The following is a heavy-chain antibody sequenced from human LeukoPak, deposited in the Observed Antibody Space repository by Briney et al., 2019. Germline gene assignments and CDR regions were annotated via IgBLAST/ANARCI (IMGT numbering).Heavy chain of an antibody. D-gene: IGHD6-19*01. CDR2: IYTSGST. CDR1: GGSISSYY. Sequence: SETLSLTCTVSGGSISSYYWSWIRQPAGKGLEWIGRIYTSGSTNYNPSLKSRVTISVDKSKNQFSLKLSSVTAADTAVYYCARELGGYSSGWSNGPYYFDYWGQGTLVTVSS. J-gene: IGHJ4*02. V-gene: IGHV4-4*07. CDR3: ARELGGYSSGWSNGPYYFDY.